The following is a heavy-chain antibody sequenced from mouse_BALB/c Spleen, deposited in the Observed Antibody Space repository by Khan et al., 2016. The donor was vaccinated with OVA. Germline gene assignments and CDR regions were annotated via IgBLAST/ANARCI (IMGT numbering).Heavy chain of an antibody. J-gene: IGHJ3*01. Sequence: VQLQESGAELVKPGASVKLSCKASGYTFTSFYMYWVKQRPGQGLEWIGEINPNNGGTNANEKFKSKATLTVDKSSSTAYMELSSLTSEDSAVYYCTRGGCGSPFAYWGQGTLVTVSA. CDR3: TRGGCGSPFAY. CDR1: GYTFTSFY. CDR2: INPNNGGT. D-gene: IGHD1-1*01. V-gene: IGHV1S81*02.